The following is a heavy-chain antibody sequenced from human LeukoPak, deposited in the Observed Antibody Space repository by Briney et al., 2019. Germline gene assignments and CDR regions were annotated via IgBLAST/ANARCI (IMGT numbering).Heavy chain of an antibody. CDR2: VAYDGTNK. Sequence: GGSLRLSCEVSAVTFRSTAIHWVRQAPGKGLEWVADVAYDGTNKKIADSVTGRFTVSRDDSNYTLNLQMNSLRPEDTAMYYCATGGKFDFWSGYHIDSWGQGTLVIVSS. D-gene: IGHD3-3*01. CDR3: ATGGKFDFWSGYHIDS. CDR1: AVTFRSTA. V-gene: IGHV3-30*04. J-gene: IGHJ1*01.